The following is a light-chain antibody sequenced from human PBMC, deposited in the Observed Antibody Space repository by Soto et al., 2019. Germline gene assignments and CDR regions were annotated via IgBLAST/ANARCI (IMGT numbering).Light chain of an antibody. CDR2: DAS. V-gene: IGKV1-5*01. J-gene: IGKJ1*01. Sequence: DIQMTQSPSTLSTSVGDRVTITCRASQSISSWLAWYQQKPGKAPKLLIYDASILQSGVPSRFSGSGSGTEFTLTISILQPDDFATYYCQQYNSYSWAFGQGTKVEIK. CDR1: QSISSW. CDR3: QQYNSYSWA.